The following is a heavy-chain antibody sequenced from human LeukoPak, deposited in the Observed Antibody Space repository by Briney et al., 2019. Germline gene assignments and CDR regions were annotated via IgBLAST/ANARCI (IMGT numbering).Heavy chain of an antibody. J-gene: IGHJ6*02. CDR2: IIPIFGTA. D-gene: IGHD3-3*01. CDR3: ARAPLSFGVVIHYGMDV. Sequence: GASVKVSCKASGGTFSIYAISWVRQAPGQGLEWMGGIIPIFGTANYAQKFQGRVTITADESTSTAYMELSSLRSEDTAVYYCARAPLSFGVVIHYGMDVWGQGTTVTVSS. CDR1: GGTFSIYA. V-gene: IGHV1-69*13.